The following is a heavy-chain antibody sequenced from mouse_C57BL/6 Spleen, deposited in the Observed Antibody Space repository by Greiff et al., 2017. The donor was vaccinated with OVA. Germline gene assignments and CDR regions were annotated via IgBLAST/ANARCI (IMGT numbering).Heavy chain of an antibody. Sequence: QVQLQQSGAELVRPGTSVKLSCKTSGYAFTNYLIEWVKQRPGQGLEWIGVINPGSGGTNYNEKFKGKATLTTDKSSSTAYMQLSSLTSEDSAVYFCARYEGDYWGQGTTLTVSS. CDR1: GYAFTNYL. CDR2: INPGSGGT. D-gene: IGHD2-3*01. J-gene: IGHJ2*01. V-gene: IGHV1-54*01. CDR3: ARYEGDY.